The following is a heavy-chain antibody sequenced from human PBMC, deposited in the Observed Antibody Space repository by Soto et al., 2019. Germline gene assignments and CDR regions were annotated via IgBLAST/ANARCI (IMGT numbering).Heavy chain of an antibody. CDR3: AKDTRIMITFGVPGYFDY. CDR2: ISGSGGST. Sequence: LRLSCAASGFTFSSYAMSWVRQAPGKGLEWASAISGSGGSTYYADSVKDRFTISRDDSKNTLYLQMNSLRAEDTAVYYCAKDTRIMITFGVPGYFDYWGQGTLVTVSS. D-gene: IGHD3-16*01. J-gene: IGHJ4*02. CDR1: GFTFSSYA. V-gene: IGHV3-23*01.